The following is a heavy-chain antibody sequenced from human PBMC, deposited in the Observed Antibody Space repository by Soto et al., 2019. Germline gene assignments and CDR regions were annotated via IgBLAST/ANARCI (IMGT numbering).Heavy chain of an antibody. V-gene: IGHV4-59*01. D-gene: IGHD3-10*01. J-gene: IGHJ6*02. CDR1: GDSISRYY. CDR3: ARDQGGEFLKGSGMDV. Sequence: QVQLQESGPGLVKPSETLSLTCTVSGDSISRYYWSWIRLSPGKGLEWIGYIYYSGETNYNPSVKSRVPISVDRTKNQFSQKLSSVTAADTAVYYCARDQGGEFLKGSGMDVWGQGTTVTVSS. CDR2: IYYSGET.